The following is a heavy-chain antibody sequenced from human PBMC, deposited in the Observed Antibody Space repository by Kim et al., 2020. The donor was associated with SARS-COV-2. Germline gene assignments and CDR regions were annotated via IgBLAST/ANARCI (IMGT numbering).Heavy chain of an antibody. J-gene: IGHJ4*02. CDR2: TRNKPNTYTT. CDR3: GSGTSMNY. Sequence: GGSLRLSCAASGFTFSDHYMEWVRQAPGKGLEWVGRTRNKPNTYTTEYAASVRDRFTISRDDSKNSLYLQMNSLKTEDTAVYYCGSGTSMNYWSQGTLVTVSS. CDR1: GFTFSDHY. V-gene: IGHV3-72*01.